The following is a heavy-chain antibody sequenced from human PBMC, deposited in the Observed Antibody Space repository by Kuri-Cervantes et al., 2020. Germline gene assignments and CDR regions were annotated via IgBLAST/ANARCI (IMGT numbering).Heavy chain of an antibody. CDR3: AGKRRGGSLEPFDY. CDR1: GYTFTSYG. Sequence: ASVKVSCKASGYTFTSYGISWVRQAPGQGLEWMGWISAYNGNTNYAQKFQGWVTMTRDTSISTAYLQWSSLKASDTAMYYCAGKRRGGSLEPFDYWGQGTLVTVSS. V-gene: IGHV1-18*01. J-gene: IGHJ4*02. D-gene: IGHD2-15*01. CDR2: ISAYNGNT.